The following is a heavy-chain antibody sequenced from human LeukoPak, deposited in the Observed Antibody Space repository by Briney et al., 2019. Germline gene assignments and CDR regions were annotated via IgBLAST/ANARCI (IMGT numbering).Heavy chain of an antibody. Sequence: PGGSLRLSCAASGFTFDDYAMHWVRQAAGKGLEWVSLISWDGGSTYYADSVKGRFTISRDNSKNSLYLQMNSLRAEDTALYYCAKDSSSWFESGYYYTDVWGKGTTVTVSS. J-gene: IGHJ6*03. D-gene: IGHD6-13*01. CDR1: GFTFDDYA. V-gene: IGHV3-43D*03. CDR2: ISWDGGST. CDR3: AKDSSSWFESGYYYTDV.